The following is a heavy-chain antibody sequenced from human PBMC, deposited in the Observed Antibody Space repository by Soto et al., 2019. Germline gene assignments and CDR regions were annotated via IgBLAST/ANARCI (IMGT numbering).Heavy chain of an antibody. J-gene: IGHJ4*02. V-gene: IGHV4-59*01. D-gene: IGHD6-6*01. CDR2: IYYSGST. Sequence: QVQLQESGPGLVKPSETLSLTCTVSGGSISSYYWSWIRQPPGKGLEWIGYIYYSGSTNYNPSLKSRVTISVDTSKNQFSLKLSSVTAADTAVYYCARAPGLYSSSGFDYWGQGTLVTVSS. CDR1: GGSISSYY. CDR3: ARAPGLYSSSGFDY.